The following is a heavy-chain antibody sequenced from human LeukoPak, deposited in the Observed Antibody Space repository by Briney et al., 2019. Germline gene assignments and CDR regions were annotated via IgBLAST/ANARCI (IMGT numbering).Heavy chain of an antibody. Sequence: SETLSLTCTVSGGSISSSSYYWGWIRQPPGKGLEWIGSIYYSGSTYHNPSLKSRVTISVDTSKNQFSLKLSSVTAADTAVYYCARQRRYFDWFPLGDAFDIWGQGTMVTVSS. CDR1: GGSISSSSYY. CDR3: ARQRRYFDWFPLGDAFDI. D-gene: IGHD3-9*01. J-gene: IGHJ3*02. CDR2: IYYSGST. V-gene: IGHV4-39*01.